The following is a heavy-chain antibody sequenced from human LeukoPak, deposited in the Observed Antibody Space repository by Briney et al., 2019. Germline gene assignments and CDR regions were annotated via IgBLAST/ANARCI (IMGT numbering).Heavy chain of an antibody. J-gene: IGHJ5*02. D-gene: IGHD2-2*01. Sequence: GGSLRLSCSASGFIFSTYGMHWVRQAPGKGLEWVAFMGYDGRNKYYVDSVKGRFTISRDNSKNTLYLEMNSLRAEDTAVYYCAKDYKGPAANWFDPWGQGTLVTVSS. CDR2: MGYDGRNK. CDR1: GFIFSTYG. V-gene: IGHV3-30*02. CDR3: AKDYKGPAANWFDP.